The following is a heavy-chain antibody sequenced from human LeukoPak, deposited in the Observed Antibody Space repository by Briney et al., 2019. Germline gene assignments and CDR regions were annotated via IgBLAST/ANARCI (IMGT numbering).Heavy chain of an antibody. CDR1: GFTISSTY. V-gene: IGHV3-23*01. CDR2: ISGSGNSA. J-gene: IGHJ3*02. D-gene: IGHD1-20*01. Sequence: GGSLRLSCAASGFTISSTYMSWVRQAPGKGLEWVSVISGSGNSAYYADSVKGRFTISRDNSKNTLSLQMNSLRAEDTAVYSCAKGRSGITGTSGGVFDIWGQGTMVTVSS. CDR3: AKGRSGITGTSGGVFDI.